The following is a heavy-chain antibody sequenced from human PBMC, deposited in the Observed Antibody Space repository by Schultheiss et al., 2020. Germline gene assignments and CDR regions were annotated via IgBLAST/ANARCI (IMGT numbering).Heavy chain of an antibody. CDR3: ASSYDGAAFDI. V-gene: IGHV3-15*01. CDR1: GFTFSNAW. CDR2: IKSKTDGGTT. D-gene: IGHD3-16*01. Sequence: GSLRLSCAASGFTFSNAWMSWVRQAPGKGLEWVGRIKSKTDGGTTDYAAPVKGRFTISRDDSKNTLYLQMNSLRAEDTAVYYCASSYDGAAFDIWGQGTMVTVSS. J-gene: IGHJ3*02.